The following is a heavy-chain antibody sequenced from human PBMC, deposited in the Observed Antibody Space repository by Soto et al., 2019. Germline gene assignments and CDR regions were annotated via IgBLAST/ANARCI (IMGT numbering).Heavy chain of an antibody. Sequence: PVGSLRLSCAASGFIFDDFTMHWVRLVPGKGLQWVSYINWDGRIAMYADSVKGRFTISRDNTNNHLYLQMNSLRPDDTALYYCAKDEGAAVESPGDWGHGTLVTVSS. CDR3: AKDEGAAVESPGD. CDR1: GFIFDDFT. CDR2: INWDGRIA. V-gene: IGHV3-43*01. D-gene: IGHD6-13*01. J-gene: IGHJ4*01.